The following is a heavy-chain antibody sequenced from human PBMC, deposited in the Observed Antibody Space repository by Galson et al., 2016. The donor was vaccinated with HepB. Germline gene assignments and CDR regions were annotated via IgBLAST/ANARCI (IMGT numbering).Heavy chain of an antibody. CDR3: ARGLNHDTGS. J-gene: IGHJ4*02. CDR2: IKTDGSET. D-gene: IGHD1-14*01. Sequence: SLRLSCAASGFSFSSYWMTWVRQAPGKGLQFLANIKTDGSETYYADSVKGRFTISRDNAKNSLYLQMNGLRVEDTAVYYCARGLNHDTGSWGQGTLVTVSS. V-gene: IGHV3-7*01. CDR1: GFSFSSYW.